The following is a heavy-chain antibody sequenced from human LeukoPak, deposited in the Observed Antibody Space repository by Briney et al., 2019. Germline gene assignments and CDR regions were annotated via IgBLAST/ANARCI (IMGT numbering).Heavy chain of an antibody. CDR1: GGSISSYY. J-gene: IGHJ6*02. CDR2: IYYSGST. V-gene: IGHV4-59*08. Sequence: SETLSLTCTVSGGSISSYYWSWIRQPPGKGLEWIGYIYYSGSTNYNPSLKSRVTISVDTSENQFSLKLSSVTAADTAVYYCARLGRSSGYGYYYYYGMDVWGQGTTVTVSS. CDR3: ARLGRSSGYGYYYYYGMDV. D-gene: IGHD3-22*01.